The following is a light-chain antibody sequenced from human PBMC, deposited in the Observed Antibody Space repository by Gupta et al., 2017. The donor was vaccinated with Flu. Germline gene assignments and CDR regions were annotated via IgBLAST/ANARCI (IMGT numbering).Light chain of an antibody. CDR2: GAS. CDR3: QLYGSSPAYT. J-gene: IGKJ2*01. V-gene: IGKV3-20*01. Sequence: IVLTHSPGSLSLSPGEGATLSCRASQTVAGAFLAWYQQQPGQAPRLLIYGASTRAPGIPDRCSGSGSGTDFTLTITRLEPEDFAVDYCQLYGSSPAYTFGQGTKLEI. CDR1: QTVAGAF.